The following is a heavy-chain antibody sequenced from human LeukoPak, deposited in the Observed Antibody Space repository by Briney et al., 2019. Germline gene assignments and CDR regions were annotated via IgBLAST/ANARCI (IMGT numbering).Heavy chain of an antibody. J-gene: IGHJ3*02. Sequence: ASVKVSCKASGYTFTSYYMHWVRQAPGQGLEWKGSINPNSGGTNYAQKFQRRVTMTRDTSFSTAYTEPSRLRSDDTAVYYCARGRDSGSYFPLDAFDIWGQGTMATVSS. D-gene: IGHD1-26*01. V-gene: IGHV1-2*02. CDR3: ARGRDSGSYFPLDAFDI. CDR2: INPNSGGT. CDR1: GYTFTSYY.